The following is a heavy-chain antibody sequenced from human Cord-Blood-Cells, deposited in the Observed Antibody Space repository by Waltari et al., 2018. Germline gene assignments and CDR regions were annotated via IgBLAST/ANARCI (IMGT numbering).Heavy chain of an antibody. CDR3: AKSLGVVVVAADY. CDR1: GFTFSSYG. CDR2: RSYDGSNK. J-gene: IGHJ4*02. Sequence: QVQLVESGGGVVQPGRSLRLSCAASGFTFSSYGMHWVRQAPGKGLEWVAVRSYDGSNKYYADSVKGRFTISRDNSKNTLYLQMNSLRAEDTAVYYCAKSLGVVVVAADYWGQGTLVTVSS. D-gene: IGHD2-15*01. V-gene: IGHV3-30*18.